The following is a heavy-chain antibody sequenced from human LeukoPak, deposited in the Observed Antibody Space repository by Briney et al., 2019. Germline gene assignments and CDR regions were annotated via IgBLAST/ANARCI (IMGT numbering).Heavy chain of an antibody. CDR2: IDHNGNVN. J-gene: IGHJ6*02. CDR3: ARGGGLDV. V-gene: IGHV3-7*03. CDR1: GFTFSSYA. D-gene: IGHD3-16*01. Sequence: GGSLRLSCAASGFTFSSYAMHWVRQAPGKGLEWVASIDHNGNVNYYVDSVKGRFTISRDNAKNSLYLQMSNLRAEDTAVYFCARGGGLDVWGQGATVTVSS.